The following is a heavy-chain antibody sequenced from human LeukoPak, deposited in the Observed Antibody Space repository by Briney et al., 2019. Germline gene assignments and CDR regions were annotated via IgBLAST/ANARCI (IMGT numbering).Heavy chain of an antibody. Sequence: PGGSLRLSCAASGFTFNDFWMSWVRQAPGEGLEWVANIKQDGSEKYYVDSVKGRFTISRDNAKNSLYLQMNSLRAEDTAVYYCARDSFDYVWGSYHSPNIQIDYWGQGTLVTVSS. CDR3: ARDSFDYVWGSYHSPNIQIDY. D-gene: IGHD3-16*02. CDR1: GFTFNDFW. CDR2: IKQDGSEK. J-gene: IGHJ4*02. V-gene: IGHV3-7*01.